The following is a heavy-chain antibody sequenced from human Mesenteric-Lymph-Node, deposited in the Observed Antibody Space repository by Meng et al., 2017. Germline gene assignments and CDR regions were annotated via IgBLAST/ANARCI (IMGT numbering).Heavy chain of an antibody. CDR1: GFTFSSYS. V-gene: IGHV3-30*05. CDR2: MSHDGVNQ. D-gene: IGHD3-9*01. J-gene: IGHJ4*02. CDR3: MRGYVALTGYYWGFDY. Sequence: SLRLSCAASGFTFSSYSLNWVRQAPGKGLEWVAVMSHDGVNQYYADSVQGRSFISGDITKHTLDMDMSRLGAEATAVYYCMRGYVALTGYYWGFDYWGQGTLVTVSS.